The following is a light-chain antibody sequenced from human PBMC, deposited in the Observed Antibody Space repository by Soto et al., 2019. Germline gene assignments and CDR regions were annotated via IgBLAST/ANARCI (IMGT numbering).Light chain of an antibody. Sequence: DIQMTQSPSSLSASVGDRVTITCRASQGIGGYLAWYQQKPGQTPTLLIYAASTLQTGVPSRFSGSGSGTHFTLTISSLQPEDVATDYCQKYNSAPSTFGGGTKVEIK. J-gene: IGKJ4*01. V-gene: IGKV1-27*01. CDR3: QKYNSAPST. CDR1: QGIGGY. CDR2: AAS.